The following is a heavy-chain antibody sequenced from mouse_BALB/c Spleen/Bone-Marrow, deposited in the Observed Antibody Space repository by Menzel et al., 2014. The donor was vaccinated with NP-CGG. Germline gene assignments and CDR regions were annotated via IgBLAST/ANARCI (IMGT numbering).Heavy chain of an antibody. CDR1: GDSINSGY. D-gene: IGHD1-1*01. V-gene: IGHV3-8*02. CDR2: ISYSGST. CDR3: AIITTAWYFDV. J-gene: IGHJ1*01. Sequence: EVQVVESGPSLVKPSQTLSLPCSVTGDSINSGYWNWIRKFPGNKLDYMGYISYSGSTYYNPSLKSRISITRDTSKNQYYLQLNSVTTEDTATYYCAIITTAWYFDVWGAGTTVTVSS.